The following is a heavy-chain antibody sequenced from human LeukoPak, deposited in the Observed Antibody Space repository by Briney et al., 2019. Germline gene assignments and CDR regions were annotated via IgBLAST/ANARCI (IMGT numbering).Heavy chain of an antibody. V-gene: IGHV3-7*01. J-gene: IGHJ4*02. CDR2: IKQDGSEK. Sequence: GGTLRLSCAASGVTFSSYWMSWVRQAPGKGLEWVADIKQDGSEKYYVDSVKGRFTISRDNAKNLLYLQMNSLRAEDTAVYYWAREIRPSYGGNWVNFDYWGQGTLVTVSS. CDR1: GVTFSSYW. D-gene: IGHD4-23*01. CDR3: AREIRPSYGGNWVNFDY.